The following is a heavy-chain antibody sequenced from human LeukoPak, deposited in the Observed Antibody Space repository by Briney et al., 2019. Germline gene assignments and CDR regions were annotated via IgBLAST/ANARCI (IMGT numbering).Heavy chain of an antibody. Sequence: GGSLRLSCAASGFSFSSYAMSWVRQAPGKGLEWVSAISGSGGSTYYADSVKGRFTISRDNSKNTLYLQMNSLRVEDTAVYYCAKNRGYCSGGSCYGDYWGQGTLVTVSS. CDR2: ISGSGGST. CDR3: AKNRGYCSGGSCYGDY. J-gene: IGHJ4*02. V-gene: IGHV3-23*01. CDR1: GFSFSSYA. D-gene: IGHD2-15*01.